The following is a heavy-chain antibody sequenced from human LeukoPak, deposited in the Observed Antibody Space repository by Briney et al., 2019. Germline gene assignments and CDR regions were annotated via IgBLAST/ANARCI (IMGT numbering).Heavy chain of an antibody. D-gene: IGHD6-13*01. Sequence: PSETLSPTCTVSGDPLSTGFYYWTRIRQHPRNGLEWIGYIYYSGSTYYNPSLHSRLTISVDTFKNQFSLKLRSVTSADTAVYFCARADVVAAGSAYFDIWGQGALVTVSS. CDR3: ARADVVAAGSAYFDI. J-gene: IGHJ4*02. CDR1: GDPLSTGFYY. V-gene: IGHV4-31*03. CDR2: IYYSGST.